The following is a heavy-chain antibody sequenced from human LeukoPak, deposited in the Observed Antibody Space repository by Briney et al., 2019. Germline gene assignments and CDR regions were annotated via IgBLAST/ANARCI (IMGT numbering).Heavy chain of an antibody. CDR1: GGSISSSKW. V-gene: IGHV4-4*02. J-gene: IGHJ3*02. CDR2: IYHSGST. Sequence: SGTLSLTCAVSGGSISSSKWWSWVRQPPGKGLEWIGEIYHSGSTNYNPPLTSRVTMSVDKSKNQFSLKLSSVTAADTAVYYCARTNTRWLQVGGAFDIWGQGTMVTVSS. D-gene: IGHD5-24*01. CDR3: ARTNTRWLQVGGAFDI.